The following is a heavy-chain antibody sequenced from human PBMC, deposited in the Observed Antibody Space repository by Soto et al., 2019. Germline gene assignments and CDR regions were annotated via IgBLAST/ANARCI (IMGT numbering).Heavy chain of an antibody. D-gene: IGHD3-16*01. Sequence: EVQLLDSGGGLVQPGGSLRLSCAASGFTFSNYAMTWVRQGPGKGLEWVSGISGSGCRSYYADSVKGRFTISRDNSKSTLYLQMNSLRAEDTAVYYCAKAYFVWSSEQPYYFDYWGQGILVTVSS. J-gene: IGHJ4*02. CDR1: GFTFSNYA. CDR2: ISGSGCRS. CDR3: AKAYFVWSSEQPYYFDY. V-gene: IGHV3-23*01.